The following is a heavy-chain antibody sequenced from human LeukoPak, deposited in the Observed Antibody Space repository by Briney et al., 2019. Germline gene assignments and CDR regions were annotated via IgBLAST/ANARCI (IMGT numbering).Heavy chain of an antibody. V-gene: IGHV3-66*02. J-gene: IGHJ4*02. Sequence: PGGSLRLSCAASGFTVSSNYMGWVRQAPGKRLDWVSVIYSGGSAYYADSVKGRFTISRDSSKNILHLQMNSLTAEDTAVYYCARGSSLAAVARGFDYWGQGTLVTVSS. CDR2: IYSGGSA. CDR3: ARGSSLAAVARGFDY. D-gene: IGHD6-19*01. CDR1: GFTVSSNY.